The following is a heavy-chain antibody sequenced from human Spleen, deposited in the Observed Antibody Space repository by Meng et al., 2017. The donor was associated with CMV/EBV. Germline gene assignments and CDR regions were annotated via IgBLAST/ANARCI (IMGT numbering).Heavy chain of an antibody. V-gene: IGHV3-23*01. D-gene: IGHD6-13*01. CDR2: ITDSAAYT. CDR3: ARVSAAGAFVDY. CDR1: GFTFSNYA. Sequence: GESLKISCAASGFTFSNYAMSWVRQAPGKGLEWVSAITDSAAYTSYADSVKGRFTISRNNSKNTLYVQMNSLTAADSAVYYCARVSAAGAFVDYWGQGTPVTVSS. J-gene: IGHJ4*02.